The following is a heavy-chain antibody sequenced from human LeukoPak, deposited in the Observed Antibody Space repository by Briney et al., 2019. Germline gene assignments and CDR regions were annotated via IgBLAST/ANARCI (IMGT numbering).Heavy chain of an antibody. D-gene: IGHD2-15*01. J-gene: IGHJ5*02. CDR2: IFYSGST. V-gene: IGHV4-39*01. CDR3: ARLVYCSGGSCYWFDP. CDR1: GGSISSSSFF. Sequence: SETLSLTCAVSGGSISSSSFFWGRIRQPPGKGLEWIGTIFYSGSTYYNPSLKSRVTMSVDMSKNQFSLNLTSVTAADTAVYYCARLVYCSGGSCYWFDPWGQGTLVTVSS.